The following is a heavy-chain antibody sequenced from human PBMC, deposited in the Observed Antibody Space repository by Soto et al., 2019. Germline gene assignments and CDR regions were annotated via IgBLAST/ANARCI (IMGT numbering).Heavy chain of an antibody. CDR3: ARHYDFWSGYYTGYPTNYYYGMDV. V-gene: IGHV4-39*01. CDR1: GGSMISYY. J-gene: IGHJ6*02. CDR2: IYYSGST. D-gene: IGHD3-3*01. Sequence: PSETLSLTCTVSGGSMISYYWGWIRRPPGKGLEWIGSIYYSGSTYYNPSLKSRVTISVDTSKNQFSLKLSSVTAADTAVYYCARHYDFWSGYYTGYPTNYYYGMDVWGQGTTVTVSS.